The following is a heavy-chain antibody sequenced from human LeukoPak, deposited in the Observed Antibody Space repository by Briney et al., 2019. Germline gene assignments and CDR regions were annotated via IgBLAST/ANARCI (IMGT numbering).Heavy chain of an antibody. CDR3: ARVDTATHDAFDI. J-gene: IGHJ3*02. CDR1: GGTFSSYA. D-gene: IGHD5-18*01. Sequence: ASVKVSCKASGGTFSSYAISWVRQAPGQGLEWVGGIIPIFGTANYAQKFQGRVTITADESTSTAYMELSSLRSEDTAVYYCARVDTATHDAFDIWGQGTMVTVSS. CDR2: IIPIFGTA. V-gene: IGHV1-69*13.